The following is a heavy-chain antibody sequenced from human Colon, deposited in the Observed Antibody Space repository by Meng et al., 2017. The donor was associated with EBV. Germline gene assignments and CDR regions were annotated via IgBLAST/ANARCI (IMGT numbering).Heavy chain of an antibody. CDR3: ARDRGGLGAFDY. V-gene: IGHV4-30-4*01. CDR1: GGSISSGDYY. D-gene: IGHD5-12*01. Sequence: QLQESGPGLGKPSQTLSLTCTCSGGSISSGDYYWSWIRQPPGKGLEWIGYIYYSGSTYYNPSLKSRVTISVDTSKNQFSLKLSSVTAADTAVYYCARDRGGLGAFDYWGQGTLVTVSS. J-gene: IGHJ4*02. CDR2: IYYSGST.